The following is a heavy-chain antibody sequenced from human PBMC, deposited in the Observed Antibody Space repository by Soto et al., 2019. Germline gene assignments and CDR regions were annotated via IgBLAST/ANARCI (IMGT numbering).Heavy chain of an antibody. CDR3: ARGPSDWFDP. Sequence: SETLSLTCAVYGGSFSGYYWSWIRQPPGKGLEWIGEINHSGSTNYNPSLKSRVTISVDTPKNQFSLKLSSVTAADTAVYYCARGPSDWFDPWGQGTLVTVSS. V-gene: IGHV4-34*01. CDR2: INHSGST. CDR1: GGSFSGYY. J-gene: IGHJ5*02.